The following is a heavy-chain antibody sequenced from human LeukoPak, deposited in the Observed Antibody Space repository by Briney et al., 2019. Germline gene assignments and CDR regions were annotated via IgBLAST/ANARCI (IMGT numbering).Heavy chain of an antibody. D-gene: IGHD1-26*01. CDR2: ISSSSSYI. V-gene: IGHV3-21*01. CDR3: ARGGGGSYYEA. CDR1: GFTFSSYS. J-gene: IGHJ5*02. Sequence: TAGGSLRLSCAASGFTFSSYSMNWVRQAPGKGLEWVSSISSSSSYIYYADSVKGRFTISRDNARNTLFLQMNSLRAEDTAVYYCARGGGGSYYEAWGQGTLVTVSS.